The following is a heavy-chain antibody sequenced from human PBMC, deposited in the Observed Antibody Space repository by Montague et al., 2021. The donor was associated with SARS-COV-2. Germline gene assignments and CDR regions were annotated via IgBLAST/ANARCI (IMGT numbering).Heavy chain of an antibody. V-gene: IGHV4-59*01. CDR2: IYYSGST. D-gene: IGHD6-19*01. Sequence: ETLSLTCTLSGGSISSYYWSWIRQPPGKGLQWIGYIYYSGSTNYNPSLKSRVTISVDTSKNQFSLKLSSVTAAATAVYYCARGSGWMGNAFDIWGQGTTVTVSS. CDR3: ARGSGWMGNAFDI. CDR1: GGSISSYY. J-gene: IGHJ3*02.